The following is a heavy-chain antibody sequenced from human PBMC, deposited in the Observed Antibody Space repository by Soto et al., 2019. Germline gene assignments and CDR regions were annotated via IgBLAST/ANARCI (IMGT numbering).Heavy chain of an antibody. CDR1: GFTFSSYA. CDR2: ISGSGGST. J-gene: IGHJ6*02. D-gene: IGHD6-13*01. Sequence: GGSLRLSCAASGFTFSSYAMSWVRQAPGKGLEWVSAISGSGGSTYYADSVKGRFTISRDNSKNTLYLQMNSLRAEDTAVYYCAKGSYSSSWDYYYGMDVWGQGTTVTVSS. V-gene: IGHV3-23*01. CDR3: AKGSYSSSWDYYYGMDV.